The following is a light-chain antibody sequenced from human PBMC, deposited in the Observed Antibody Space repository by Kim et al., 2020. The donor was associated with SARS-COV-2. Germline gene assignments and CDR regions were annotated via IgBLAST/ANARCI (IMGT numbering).Light chain of an antibody. CDR2: RDS. V-gene: IGLV1-47*01. Sequence: ELTQPPSASGTPGQRVTISCSGSASNIGSNSVFWYQQLPGSAPKVLIYRDSQRPSGVPARFSGTKSGTSASLAISGVRSDDEADYFCSSWDDTLRAWVFGGGTQLTVL. CDR1: ASNIGSNS. CDR3: SSWDDTLRAWV. J-gene: IGLJ3*02.